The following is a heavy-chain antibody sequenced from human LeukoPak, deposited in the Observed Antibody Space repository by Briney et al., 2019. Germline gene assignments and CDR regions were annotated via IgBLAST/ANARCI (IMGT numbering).Heavy chain of an antibody. D-gene: IGHD5-18*01. J-gene: IGHJ4*01. CDR3: TKDLISGYNYGPFDC. Sequence: DSVKGRFTISRDIAKNSLHLQMNSLRDEDTAVYYCTKDLISGYNYGPFDCWGHGTLVTVSS. V-gene: IGHV3-48*02.